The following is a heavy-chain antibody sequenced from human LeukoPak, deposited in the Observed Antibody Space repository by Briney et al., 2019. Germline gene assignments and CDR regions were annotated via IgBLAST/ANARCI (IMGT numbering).Heavy chain of an antibody. CDR2: IIPIFCTA. V-gene: IGHV1-69*13. J-gene: IGHJ5*02. CDR1: GGTFSSYA. D-gene: IGHD2-2*01. CDR3: ARGRDIVVVPAARIPSYNWFDP. Sequence: GASVKVSCKASGGTFSSYAISWVRQAPGQGLEWMGGIIPIFCTANYAQKFQGRVTITADESTSTAYMELSSLRSEDTAVYYCARGRDIVVVPAARIPSYNWFDPWGQGTLVTVSS.